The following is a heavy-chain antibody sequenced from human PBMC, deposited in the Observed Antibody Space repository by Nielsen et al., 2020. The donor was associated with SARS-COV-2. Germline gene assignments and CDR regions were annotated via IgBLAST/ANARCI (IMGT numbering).Heavy chain of an antibody. Sequence: GESLKISCAASGFTFSSYSMNWVRQAPGKGLEWVSSISSSSSYIYYADSVKGRFTISRDNAKNSLYLQMNSLRAEDTAVYYCARGRGADYWGQGTLVTVCS. J-gene: IGHJ4*02. V-gene: IGHV3-21*01. CDR1: GFTFSSYS. CDR3: ARGRGADY. CDR2: ISSSSSYI.